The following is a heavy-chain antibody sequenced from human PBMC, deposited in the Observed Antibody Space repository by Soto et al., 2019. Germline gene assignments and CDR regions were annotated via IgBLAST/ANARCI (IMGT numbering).Heavy chain of an antibody. V-gene: IGHV4-39*02. J-gene: IGHJ4*02. D-gene: IGHD3-10*01. CDR3: ASRQNGEYRNSDFLDS. Sequence: SETLSLTCTVSGASISSDNYYWGWIRQPPGKGLEWIGTFYYSGNIYYNPSLRSRVTLSVDTSKNRFSLKLTSVTAADTAVYYCASRQNGEYRNSDFLDSWGQGTLVTVSS. CDR2: FYYSGNI. CDR1: GASISSDNYY.